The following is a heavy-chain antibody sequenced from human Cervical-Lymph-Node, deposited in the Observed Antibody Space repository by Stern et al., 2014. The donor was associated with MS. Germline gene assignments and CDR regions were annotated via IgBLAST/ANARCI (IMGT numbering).Heavy chain of an antibody. J-gene: IGHJ4*02. CDR3: VPGSGAFDF. D-gene: IGHD3-10*01. Sequence: VQLVESGGGVVQPGRSLRLSCAASGFTFSSYAMHWVRQAPGKGLEWVDVISNDAKNTNYADSVKGRFSISRDNSKNTLDLQMNSLRMEDTAQYYCVPGSGAFDFWGQGTLVAVSS. CDR1: GFTFSSYA. V-gene: IGHV3-30*03. CDR2: ISNDAKNT.